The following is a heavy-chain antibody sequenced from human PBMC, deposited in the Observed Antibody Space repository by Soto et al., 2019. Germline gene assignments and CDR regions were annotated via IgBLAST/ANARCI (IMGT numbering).Heavy chain of an antibody. D-gene: IGHD3-22*01. J-gene: IGHJ4*02. Sequence: QVQLQESGPGLVKPSQTLSLTCTVSGGSISSGGYYWSWIRQHPGKGLEWIGYIYYSGSTYYNPSVKSRVTISVDNSKNQFSLKLSSVTAADTAVYYCAVSARHAMIVVPGHFDYWGQGTLVTVSS. CDR2: IYYSGST. V-gene: IGHV4-31*03. CDR1: GGSISSGGYY. CDR3: AVSARHAMIVVPGHFDY.